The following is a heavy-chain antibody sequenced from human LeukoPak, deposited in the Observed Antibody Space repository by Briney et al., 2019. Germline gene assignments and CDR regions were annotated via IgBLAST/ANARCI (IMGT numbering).Heavy chain of an antibody. V-gene: IGHV4-30-2*06. J-gene: IGHJ4*02. D-gene: IGHD6-19*01. CDR1: GGSVNSGGYY. CDR2: IYHSGST. CDR3: ARLLSVAGRVDY. Sequence: QASETLSLTCTISGGSVNSGGYYWSWIRQSPGKGLEWIGYIYHSGSTNYNPSLKSRVTISVDTSKNQFSLKLSSVTAADTAVYYCARLLSVAGRVDYWGQGTLVTVSS.